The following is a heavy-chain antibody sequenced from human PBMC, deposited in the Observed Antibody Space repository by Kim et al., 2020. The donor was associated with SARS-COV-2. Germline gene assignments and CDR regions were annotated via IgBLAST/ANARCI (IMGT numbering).Heavy chain of an antibody. CDR1: GGSISSSNW. D-gene: IGHD3-22*01. CDR2: IYHSGST. CDR3: ARTRDYYDSSGYRAEYFQN. Sequence: SETLSLTCAVSGGSISSSNWWSWVRQPPGKGLEWIGEIYHSGSTNYNPSLKSRVTISVDKSKNQFSLKLSSVTAADTAVYYCARTRDYYDSSGYRAEYFQNWGQGTLVTVSS. V-gene: IGHV4-4*02. J-gene: IGHJ1*01.